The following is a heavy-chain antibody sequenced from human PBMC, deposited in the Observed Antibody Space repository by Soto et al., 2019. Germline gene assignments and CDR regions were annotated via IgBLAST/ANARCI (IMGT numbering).Heavy chain of an antibody. CDR3: ARATHLLGSRTFDI. CDR2: IYYSGST. CDR1: GGSISRYY. J-gene: IGHJ3*02. D-gene: IGHD2-2*03. Sequence: QVQLQESGPGLVKPSETLSLTCTVSGGSISRYYWSWIRQPPGKGLEWIGNIYYSGSTNYNPSLESRVTISLDTSKNQFSLNLSSVTAADTAIYYCARATHLLGSRTFDIWGQGTMVTVSS. V-gene: IGHV4-59*01.